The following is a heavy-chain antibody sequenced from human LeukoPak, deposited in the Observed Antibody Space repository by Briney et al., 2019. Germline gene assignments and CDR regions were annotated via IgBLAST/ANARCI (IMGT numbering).Heavy chain of an antibody. CDR2: ISYDGSNK. D-gene: IGHD1-26*01. CDR1: GFTFSSYA. CDR3: AREAIVGATTDAFDI. J-gene: IGHJ3*02. Sequence: PGGSLRLSCAASGFTFSSYAMHWVRQSPGKGLAWVALISYDGSNKYYADSVKGRFTISRDNAKNTLYLQMNSLRAEDTAVYYCAREAIVGATTDAFDIWGQGTMVTVSS. V-gene: IGHV3-30-3*01.